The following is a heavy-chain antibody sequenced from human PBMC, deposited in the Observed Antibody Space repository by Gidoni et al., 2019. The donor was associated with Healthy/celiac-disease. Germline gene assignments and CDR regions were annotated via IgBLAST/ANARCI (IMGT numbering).Heavy chain of an antibody. CDR1: GGSFSGYY. J-gene: IGHJ6*03. CDR2: INHSGST. CDR3: ARGGGAYYYYYMDV. D-gene: IGHD3-16*01. V-gene: IGHV4-34*01. Sequence: QVQLQQWGAGLLKPSETLSLPCAVYGGSFSGYYWSWIRQPPGKGLEWIGEINHSGSTNYNPSLKSRVTISVDTSKNQFSLKLSSVTAADTAVYYCARGGGAYYYYYMDVWGKGTTVTVSS.